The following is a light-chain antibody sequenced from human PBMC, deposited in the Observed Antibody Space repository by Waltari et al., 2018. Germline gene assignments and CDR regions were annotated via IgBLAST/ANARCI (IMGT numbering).Light chain of an antibody. CDR2: DAS. CDR3: QQRSNWTPHT. CDR1: QSVGTY. V-gene: IGKV3-11*01. J-gene: IGKJ2*01. Sequence: EIVLTQSRATLSLSPGETATLSCRASQSVGTYLAWYQQKPGQAPRLLIYDASNRATGIPPRFRGSGSGTDFTLTISSLEAEDFAVYYCQQRSNWTPHTFGQGARLEIK.